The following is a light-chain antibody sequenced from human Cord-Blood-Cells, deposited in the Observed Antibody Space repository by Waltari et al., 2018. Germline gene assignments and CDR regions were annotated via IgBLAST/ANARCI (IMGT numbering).Light chain of an antibody. J-gene: IGKJ4*01. CDR1: QSVSSN. V-gene: IGKV3-15*01. CDR3: QQYNNWPLT. CDR2: GAS. Sequence: DIVMTQSAATLSVSPGERATLSCRASQSVSSNLAWYQQKPGQAPRLPIYGASTRATGIPARFSGSGSGTEFTLTISSLQSEDFAVYYCQQYNNWPLTFGGGTKVEIK.